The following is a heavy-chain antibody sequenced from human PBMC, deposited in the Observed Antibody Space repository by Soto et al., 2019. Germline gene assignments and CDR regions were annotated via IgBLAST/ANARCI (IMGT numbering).Heavy chain of an antibody. Sequence: LPLTCNVSGGSISNYYWTWVRQSPEKGLEWIGYMYYNGNINYNPSLKSRVTISIDTSKNQFSLTLKSVTAADTAVYYCASGGNWFDPWGQGVLVTVSS. V-gene: IGHV4-59*01. J-gene: IGHJ5*02. D-gene: IGHD3-16*01. CDR3: ASGGNWFDP. CDR2: MYYNGNI. CDR1: GGSISNYY.